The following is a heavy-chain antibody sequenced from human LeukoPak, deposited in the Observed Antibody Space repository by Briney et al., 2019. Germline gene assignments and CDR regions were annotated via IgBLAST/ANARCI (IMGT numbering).Heavy chain of an antibody. D-gene: IGHD2-2*01. CDR1: GGTFSSYA. J-gene: IGHJ6*02. CDR2: IIPILGIA. CDR3: ASTMTVPAAMGDYYYGMDV. V-gene: IGHV1-69*04. Sequence: GASVKVSCKASGGTFSSYAISWVRQAPGQGLEWMGRIIPILGIANYAQKFQGRVTITADKSTSTAYMELSSLRSEDTAVYYCASTMTVPAAMGDYYYGMDVWGQGTTVTVS.